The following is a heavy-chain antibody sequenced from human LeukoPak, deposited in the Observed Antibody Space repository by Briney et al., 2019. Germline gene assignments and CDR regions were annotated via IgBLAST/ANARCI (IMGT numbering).Heavy chain of an antibody. CDR3: AKDTMIVVVIQDAFDI. CDR2: ISGSGGST. V-gene: IGHV3-23*01. J-gene: IGHJ3*02. CDR1: GFTFSSYA. Sequence: PGGSVRLSCAAYGFTFSSYAMSWVRQAPGKGLEWVSAISGSGGSTYYADSVKGRFTISRDNSKNTLYLLMNSLRAEDTAVYYCAKDTMIVVVIQDAFDIWGQGTMVTVSS. D-gene: IGHD3-22*01.